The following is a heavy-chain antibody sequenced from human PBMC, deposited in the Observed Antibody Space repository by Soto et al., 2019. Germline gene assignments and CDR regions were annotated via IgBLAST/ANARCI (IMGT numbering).Heavy chain of an antibody. CDR3: AREYYDFWSGYYGPYYYYGMDV. CDR1: GFTFGSYW. CDR2: IKQDGSER. J-gene: IGHJ6*02. D-gene: IGHD3-3*01. Sequence: HPGGSLRLSCAASGFTFGSYWMSWVRQAPGKGLEWVANIKQDGSERYYVDSVKGRFTISRDNAKNSLYLQMNSLRAEDTAVYYCAREYYDFWSGYYGPYYYYGMDVWGQGTTVTVSS. V-gene: IGHV3-7*03.